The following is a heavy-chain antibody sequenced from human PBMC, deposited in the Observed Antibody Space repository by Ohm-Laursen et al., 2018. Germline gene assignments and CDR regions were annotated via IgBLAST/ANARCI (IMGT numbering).Heavy chain of an antibody. CDR2: ISAYNGNT. Sequence: ASVKVSCKASGYTFTSYGISWVRQAPGQGLEWMGWISAYNGNTNYAQKLQGRVTMTTDTSTSTAYMELRSLRSDDTAVYYCARDVLFYYDSSGYFDYWGQGTLVTVSS. J-gene: IGHJ4*02. D-gene: IGHD3-22*01. CDR1: GYTFTSYG. V-gene: IGHV1-18*01. CDR3: ARDVLFYYDSSGYFDY.